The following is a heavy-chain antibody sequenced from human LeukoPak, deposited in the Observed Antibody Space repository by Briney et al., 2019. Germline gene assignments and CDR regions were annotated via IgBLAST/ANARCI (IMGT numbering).Heavy chain of an antibody. D-gene: IGHD3-16*01. V-gene: IGHV3-21*06. CDR2: ISGRSSHA. CDR1: GFTFSDYD. J-gene: IGHJ4*02. CDR3: GRAFPPLRTSSAGDL. Sequence: GGSLRLSCSASGFTFSDYDMNWIRQAPGKGLEWISAISGRSSHAYYGDSVKGRFSISRDNAKNLLYLQMNGLGAEDTAVYYCGRAFPPLRTSSAGDLWGQGTLVTVSS.